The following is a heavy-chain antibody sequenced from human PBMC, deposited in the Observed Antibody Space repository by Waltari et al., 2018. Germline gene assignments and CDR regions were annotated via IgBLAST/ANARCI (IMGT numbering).Heavy chain of an antibody. J-gene: IGHJ4*02. CDR3: AKGGLELRE. Sequence: EVPLLDSGGALLQLGGSLRLACAASGFPFSGYAMSWVRQAPGKGLEWVSVISGSGVSTYYADSVQGRFTISRDNSKNTLYLQMNTLRAEDTAVYYCAKGGLELREWGQGTLVTVSS. CDR1: GFPFSGYA. CDR2: ISGSGVST. D-gene: IGHD1-7*01. V-gene: IGHV3-23*01.